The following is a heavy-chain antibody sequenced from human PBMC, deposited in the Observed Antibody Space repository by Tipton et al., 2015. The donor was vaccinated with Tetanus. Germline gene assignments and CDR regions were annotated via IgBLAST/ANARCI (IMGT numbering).Heavy chain of an antibody. J-gene: IGHJ4*02. CDR3: ARAHCSDGVCNFDY. CDR2: IYPGDSDT. D-gene: IGHD2-8*01. V-gene: IGHV5-51*01. Sequence: QLVQSGGEVKKPGESLKISCKGSGYIFNNYWIGWVRQMPGKGLEWMGIIYPGDSDTRYSPSFQGQVTISVDKSVSTAYLQWGSLKASGTSMFYCARAHCSDGVCNFDYWGQGALVTVAS. CDR1: GYIFNNYW.